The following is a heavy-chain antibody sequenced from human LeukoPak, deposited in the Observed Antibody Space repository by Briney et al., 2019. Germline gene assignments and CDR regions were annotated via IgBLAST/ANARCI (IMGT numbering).Heavy chain of an antibody. J-gene: IGHJ5*02. Sequence: ASEKVSCKASGYTFTRYGISWVRQAPGQGLQWLGWISASNGNTNYAQKFRDRVTMSTDTSTSTAYMELRSLRTDDTAVYYCARDSVYLRSGGSWLGGWFDPWGQGTLVTVSS. CDR2: ISASNGNT. V-gene: IGHV1-18*01. CDR1: GYTFTRYG. D-gene: IGHD2-15*01. CDR3: ARDSVYLRSGGSWLGGWFDP.